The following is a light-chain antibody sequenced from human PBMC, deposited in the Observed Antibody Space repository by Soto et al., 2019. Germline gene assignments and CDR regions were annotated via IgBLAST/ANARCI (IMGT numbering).Light chain of an antibody. V-gene: IGLV1-40*01. CDR1: ASNIGANYD. CDR3: QSYDFTLGAFWE. J-gene: IGLJ3*02. Sequence: QSVLTQPPSVSGAPGQRVTISCTGGASNIGANYDVHWYQQLPGTAPKLLIYGTSNRPSGVPDRFPGSKSGTSASLAITGLQAEDEAHYFCQSYDFTLGAFWEFGGGTKVTVL. CDR2: GTS.